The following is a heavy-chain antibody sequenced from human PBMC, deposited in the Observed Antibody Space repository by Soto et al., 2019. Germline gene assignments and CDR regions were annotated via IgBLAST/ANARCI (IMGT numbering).Heavy chain of an antibody. J-gene: IGHJ6*02. CDR2: INPKFGDT. V-gene: IGHV1-2*02. CDR1: GYTFTAYY. D-gene: IGHD3-10*02. Sequence: QVQLVQSGAEVKEPGDSVRVSCEASGYTFTAYYIHWVRRAPGQGLEWMGWINPKFGDTTYAQDFQGRVSMTRDMSISTVYMELSRLPSDETAIYYCARNRDYYYGRGSGNGHGVWCQGKTVTVFS. CDR3: ARNRDYYYGRGSGNGHGV.